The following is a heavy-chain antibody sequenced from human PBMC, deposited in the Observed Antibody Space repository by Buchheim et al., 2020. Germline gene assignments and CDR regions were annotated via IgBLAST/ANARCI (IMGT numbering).Heavy chain of an antibody. CDR3: ARGRGFYFPFY. CDR2: INTDTGDT. Sequence: QVRLVQSGAEVKKPGASVKVSCKASGYSFTSFDINWVRQATGQGLEWMGGINTDTGDTAYAQKFQGRVTLTRDTSITTAYLELGALTSADTAVYYCARGRGFYFPFYWGQGTL. V-gene: IGHV1-8*01. CDR1: GYSFTSFD. D-gene: IGHD2/OR15-2a*01. J-gene: IGHJ4*02.